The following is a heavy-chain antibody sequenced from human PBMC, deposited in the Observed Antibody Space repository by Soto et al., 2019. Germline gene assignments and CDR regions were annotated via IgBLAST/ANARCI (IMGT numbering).Heavy chain of an antibody. V-gene: IGHV1-69*02. CDR1: GGTFSSYT. CDR3: GFTIEGGNWFDP. D-gene: IGHD3-10*01. Sequence: QVQLVQSGAEVKKPGSSVKVSCKASGGTFSSYTISWVRQAPGQGLQWMGRIIPILGIANYAQKFQGRVTITADKSTSTGYMELSSLRSEDTAVYYCGFTIEGGNWFDPWGQGTLVTVSS. CDR2: IIPILGIA. J-gene: IGHJ5*02.